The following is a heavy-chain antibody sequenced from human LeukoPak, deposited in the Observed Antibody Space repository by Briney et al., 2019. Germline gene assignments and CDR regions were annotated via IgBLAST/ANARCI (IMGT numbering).Heavy chain of an antibody. V-gene: IGHV4-59*01. CDR3: ARVYRGAYYDSSGRWFDP. J-gene: IGHJ5*02. Sequence: SETLSLTCTVSGGSISSYYWSWIRQPPGKGLERIGYIYYSGSTNYNPSLKSRVTISVDTSKNQFSLKLSSVTAADTAVYYCARVYRGAYYDSSGRWFDPWGQGTLVTVSS. D-gene: IGHD3-22*01. CDR1: GGSISSYY. CDR2: IYYSGST.